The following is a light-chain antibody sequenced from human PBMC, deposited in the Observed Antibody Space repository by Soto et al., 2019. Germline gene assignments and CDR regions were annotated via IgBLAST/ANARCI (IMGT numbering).Light chain of an antibody. CDR1: SSDVGAYNY. CDR2: DVS. J-gene: IGLJ1*01. Sequence: QPVLTQPASVSGAPGQPVAISCTGTSSDVGAYNYVSWYQQLPGKAPKLLIYDVSHRPSWVSDRFSGSKSGNTASLTISGLQAEDEGDYYCNSYTSSSTLYVFGTGTKVTVL. V-gene: IGLV2-14*01. CDR3: NSYTSSSTLYV.